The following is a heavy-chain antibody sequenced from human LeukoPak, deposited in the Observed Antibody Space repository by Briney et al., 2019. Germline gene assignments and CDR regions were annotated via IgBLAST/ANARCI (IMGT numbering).Heavy chain of an antibody. CDR2: IKRKTDGATT. Sequence: VWLGGPLRLSCAASGFTFSNAWMSGVRQAPGKGLEWVGRIKRKTDGATTDYAAPVKGRLTISRDDSKNTLYLQMNSLKTEDTAVYYCTTDLQLFYYWGEETLVTVSS. J-gene: IGHJ4*02. V-gene: IGHV3-15*01. CDR1: GFTFSNAW. CDR3: TTDLQLFYY. D-gene: IGHD4-11*01.